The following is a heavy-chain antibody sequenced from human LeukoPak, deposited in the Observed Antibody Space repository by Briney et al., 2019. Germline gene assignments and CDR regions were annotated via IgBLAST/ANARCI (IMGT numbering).Heavy chain of an antibody. D-gene: IGHD6-6*01. Sequence: ASVKVSCKASGYTFTSYDIDWVRQATGQGLEWMGWMNPNSGNTGYAQKIQGRVTMTRHTSISTAYMELSSLRSEDTAVYYCARKPIIAARPFDYWGQGTLVTVSS. V-gene: IGHV1-8*01. J-gene: IGHJ4*02. CDR2: MNPNSGNT. CDR3: ARKPIIAARPFDY. CDR1: GYTFTSYD.